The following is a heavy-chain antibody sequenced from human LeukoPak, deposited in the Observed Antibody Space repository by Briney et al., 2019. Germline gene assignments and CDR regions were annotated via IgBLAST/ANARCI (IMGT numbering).Heavy chain of an antibody. D-gene: IGHD6-13*01. V-gene: IGHV3-48*04. J-gene: IGHJ4*02. Sequence: PGGSLRLSCAASGFTFSSYSMIWVRQAPGKGLEWISYISSSGTAIYYADSVKGRFTISRDNAKNSLHLQMNNLRAEDTAVYYCARLSIAAVDSDYWGQGTLVTVSS. CDR2: ISSSGTAI. CDR3: ARLSIAAVDSDY. CDR1: GFTFSSYS.